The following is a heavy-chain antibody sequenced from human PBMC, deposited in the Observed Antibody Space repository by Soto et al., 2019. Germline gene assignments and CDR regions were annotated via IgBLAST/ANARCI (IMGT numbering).Heavy chain of an antibody. D-gene: IGHD6-19*01. CDR2: ISFDGSNK. Sequence: QVQLVESGGGVVQPGRSLRLSCAASGFTFSSYAMHWVRQAPGKGLEWVAVISFDGSNKHYADSVKGRFTISRDNSKNTLYLQMNSLRAEDTAVYYCARDKGWYFDYWGQGTLVTVSS. V-gene: IGHV3-30-3*01. J-gene: IGHJ4*02. CDR3: ARDKGWYFDY. CDR1: GFTFSSYA.